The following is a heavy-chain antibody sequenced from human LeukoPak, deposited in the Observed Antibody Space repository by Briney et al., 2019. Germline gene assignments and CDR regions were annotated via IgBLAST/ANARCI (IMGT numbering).Heavy chain of an antibody. D-gene: IGHD4-17*01. CDR2: ISPYNGNT. J-gene: IGHJ3*02. CDR1: GYTFTDYG. CDR3: ARDPRHMVTTKYIAFDI. Sequence: ASVKVSCKTSGYTFTDYGFSWVRQAPGQGLEWMGWISPYNGNTRYTQKFQDRVTMTTDTSAGTAYMELRSLRSDDTAVYYCARDPRHMVTTKYIAFDIWGQGTMVTVSS. V-gene: IGHV1-18*01.